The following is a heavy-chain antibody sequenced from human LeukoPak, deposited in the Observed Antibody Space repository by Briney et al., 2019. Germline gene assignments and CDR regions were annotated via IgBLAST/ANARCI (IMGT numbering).Heavy chain of an antibody. D-gene: IGHD6-6*01. CDR2: ISSSSSYI. CDR3: ARDRGRSSAAFDI. Sequence: GGSXRLSCAASGFTFSSYSMNWVRQAPGKXLXWVSSISSSSSYIYYADSVKGRFTISRDNAKNSLYLQMNSLRAEDTAVYYCARDRGRSSAAFDIWGQGTMVTVSS. V-gene: IGHV3-21*01. J-gene: IGHJ3*02. CDR1: GFTFSSYS.